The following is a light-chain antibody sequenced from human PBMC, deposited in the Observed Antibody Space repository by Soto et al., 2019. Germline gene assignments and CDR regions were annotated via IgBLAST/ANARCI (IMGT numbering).Light chain of an antibody. J-gene: IGKJ4*02. CDR2: AAT. CDR3: QNYNSAPRLT. Sequence: DIQMTQSPSSLSASVGDRVTITCRASQGISNYLAWYQQKPGKVPKLLIYAATTLQSGVPSRFSGSGPGTDFTLTISSLQPEDVATYYCQNYNSAPRLTFGGGTKVDIK. V-gene: IGKV1-27*01. CDR1: QGISNY.